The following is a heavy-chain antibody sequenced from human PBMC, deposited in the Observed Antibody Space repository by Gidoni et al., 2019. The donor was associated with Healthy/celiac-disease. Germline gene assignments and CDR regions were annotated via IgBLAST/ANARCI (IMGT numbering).Heavy chain of an antibody. D-gene: IGHD6-13*01. CDR2: SNWNGGST. CDR3: ARSGSSLQLPDY. V-gene: IGHV3-20*02. CDR1: GFPFDDYG. J-gene: IGHJ4*02. Sequence: EVQLVASGGGVVRPVGSLRLSLSASGFPFDDYGMSWVRQAPGKGLEWVPCSNWNGGSTGYADSVKGRFTISRDNAKNSLYLQMNSLRAEDTALYHCARSGSSLQLPDYWGQGTLVTVSS.